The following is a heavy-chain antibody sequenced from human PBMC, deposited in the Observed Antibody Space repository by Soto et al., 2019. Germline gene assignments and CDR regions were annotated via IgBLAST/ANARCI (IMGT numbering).Heavy chain of an antibody. J-gene: IGHJ6*02. V-gene: IGHV3-23*01. Sequence: RLSCAASGFTFSSYAMSWVRQAPGKGLEWVSAISGSGGSTYYADSVKGRFTISRDNSKNTLYLQMNSLRAEDTAVYYCAKAFFPEKYSSSWYYYGMDVWGQGTTVTVS. CDR3: AKAFFPEKYSSSWYYYGMDV. D-gene: IGHD6-13*01. CDR2: ISGSGGST. CDR1: GFTFSSYA.